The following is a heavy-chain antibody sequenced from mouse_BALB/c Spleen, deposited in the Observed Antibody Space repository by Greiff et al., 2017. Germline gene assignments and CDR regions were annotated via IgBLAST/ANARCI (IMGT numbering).Heavy chain of an antibody. V-gene: IGHV5-4*02. CDR3: ARDRGGYCFAY. CDR1: GFTFSDYY. D-gene: IGHD1-1*02. J-gene: IGHJ3*01. Sequence: EVMLVESGGGLVKPGGSLKLSCAASGFTFSDYYMYWVRQTPEKRLEWVATISDGGSYTYYPDSVKGRFTISRDNAKNNLYLQMSSLKSEDTAMYYCARDRGGYCFAYWGQGTLVTVSA. CDR2: ISDGGSYT.